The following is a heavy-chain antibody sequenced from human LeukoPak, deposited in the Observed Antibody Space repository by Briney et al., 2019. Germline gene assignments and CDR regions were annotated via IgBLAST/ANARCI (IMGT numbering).Heavy chain of an antibody. CDR2: IYTNENT. V-gene: IGHV4-4*07. CDR1: GGSISIYY. CDR3: ARGGGREAVAAKFDY. Sequence: SETLSLTCTVSGGSISIYYWNWIRQPAGKGLEWIGRIYTNENTFFNPSLKSRVTISVDTSKNQFSLKLSSVSAADTAVYYCARGGGREAVAAKFDYWGQGTLVTVSS. D-gene: IGHD6-19*01. J-gene: IGHJ4*02.